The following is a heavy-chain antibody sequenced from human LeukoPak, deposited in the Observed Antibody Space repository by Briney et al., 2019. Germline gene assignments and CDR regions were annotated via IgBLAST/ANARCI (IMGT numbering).Heavy chain of an antibody. Sequence: PGGSLRLSCAASGFTFSSSAMSWVRQAPGKGLEWVSAISNNGGYTYYADSVQGRFTISRDNSKNTLYLQMNSLRAEDTAVYYCASDMTTAYIWGQGTLVTVSS. J-gene: IGHJ4*02. CDR2: ISNNGGYT. CDR1: GFTFSSSA. CDR3: ASDMTTAYI. D-gene: IGHD4-17*01. V-gene: IGHV3-23*01.